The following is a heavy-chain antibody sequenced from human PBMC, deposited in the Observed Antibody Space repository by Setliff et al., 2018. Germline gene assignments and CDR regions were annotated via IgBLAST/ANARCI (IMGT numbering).Heavy chain of an antibody. D-gene: IGHD2-15*01. CDR3: ARTCSGSGCYAGLES. V-gene: IGHV3-74*01. CDR1: GFTFSSHW. J-gene: IGHJ4*02. Sequence: GGSLRLSCAASGFTFSSHWMHWVRQAPGKGLVWASHISEDGSDTTYADSVKGRFTISRDNSKNTLYLQMNSLRPEDTAVYYCARTCSGSGCYAGLESWGQGTPVTVSS. CDR2: ISEDGSDT.